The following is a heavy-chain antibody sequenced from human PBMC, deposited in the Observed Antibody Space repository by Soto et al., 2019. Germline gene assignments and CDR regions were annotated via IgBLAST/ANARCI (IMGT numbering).Heavy chain of an antibody. CDR1: GGSISSYY. CDR2: IYYSGST. Sequence: SETLSLTCTVSGGSISSYYWSWIRQPPGKGLEWLGYIYYSGSTNYNPSLKSRVTISVDKSKNQFSLKLSSVTAADTAVYYCAREDSGSFQFDYWGRGTLVTVSS. CDR3: AREDSGSFQFDY. J-gene: IGHJ4*02. V-gene: IGHV4-59*12. D-gene: IGHD1-26*01.